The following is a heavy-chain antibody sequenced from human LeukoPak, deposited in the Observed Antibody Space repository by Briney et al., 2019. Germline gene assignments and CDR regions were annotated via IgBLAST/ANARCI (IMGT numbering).Heavy chain of an antibody. CDR1: GGTFSSYA. D-gene: IGHD5-12*01. CDR2: IIPILGIA. Sequence: SVKVSCKASGGTFSSYAISWVRQAPGQGLEWMGRIIPILGIANYAQKFQGRVTITADKSTSTAYMELSSLRSEDTAVYYCARDMVANRGSLDYWGQGTLVTVSS. V-gene: IGHV1-69*04. J-gene: IGHJ4*02. CDR3: ARDMVANRGSLDY.